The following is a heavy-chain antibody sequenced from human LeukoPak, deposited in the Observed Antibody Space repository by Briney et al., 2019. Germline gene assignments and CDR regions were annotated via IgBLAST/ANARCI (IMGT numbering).Heavy chain of an antibody. CDR3: AKPIVVVPARSGDFDY. CDR2: ISGSGGST. Sequence: TGGSLRLSCAASGFTFSSYAMSWVRQAPGKGLEWVSAISGSGGSTYYADSVKGRFTISRDNSKNTLYLQMNSLRAEDTAVYYCAKPIVVVPARSGDFDYWGQGTLVTVSS. CDR1: GFTFSSYA. D-gene: IGHD2-2*01. J-gene: IGHJ4*02. V-gene: IGHV3-23*01.